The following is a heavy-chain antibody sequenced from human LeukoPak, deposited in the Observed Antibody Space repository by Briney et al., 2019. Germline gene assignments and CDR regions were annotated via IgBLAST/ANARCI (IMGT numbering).Heavy chain of an antibody. J-gene: IGHJ4*02. Sequence: SETLSLTCTVSGGSISGYYWSWIRQPPGKGLEWIGFIYYSGSTDYNPSLKSRVTISLDTSKNQFSLKLSSVTAAATAVYYCARDKMCSGYYFGGLDYWGQGTLVTVSS. CDR3: ARDKMCSGYYFGGLDY. CDR2: IYYSGST. CDR1: GGSISGYY. D-gene: IGHD2/OR15-2a*01. V-gene: IGHV4-59*01.